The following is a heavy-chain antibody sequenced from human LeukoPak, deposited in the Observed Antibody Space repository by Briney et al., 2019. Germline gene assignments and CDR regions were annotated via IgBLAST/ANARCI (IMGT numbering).Heavy chain of an antibody. CDR1: GGSISSYY. Sequence: SETLSLTCTVSGGSISSYYWSWIRQPPGKGLEWIGYIYYSGSTYYNPSLKSRVTISVDTSKNQFSLKLSSVTAADTAVYYCASERRWSSSWQGPSWGQGTLVTVSS. D-gene: IGHD6-13*01. CDR3: ASERRWSSSWQGPS. J-gene: IGHJ5*02. CDR2: IYYSGST. V-gene: IGHV4-59*12.